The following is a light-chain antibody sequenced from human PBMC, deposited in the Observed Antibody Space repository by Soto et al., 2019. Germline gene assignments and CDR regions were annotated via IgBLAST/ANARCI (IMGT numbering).Light chain of an antibody. CDR2: EVT. CDR1: SSDVGGYNY. CDR3: SSYTSSSTYV. J-gene: IGLJ1*01. V-gene: IGLV2-14*01. Sequence: QSVLTQPASVSGSLGQSITISCTGNSSDVGGYNYVSWYQQHPGKAPKLMIYEVTNRPSGVSNRFSGSKSGNTASLTISGLQAEDEADYYCSSYTSSSTYVFGSGTKVTVL.